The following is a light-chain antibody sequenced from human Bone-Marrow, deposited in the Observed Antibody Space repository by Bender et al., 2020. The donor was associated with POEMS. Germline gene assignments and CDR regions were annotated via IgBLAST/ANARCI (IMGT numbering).Light chain of an antibody. Sequence: QSALTQPASVSGSPGQSITISCTGTSSDVGSYNLVSWYQHHPGKGPKLIIYEDSERPSGVPDRFSGSKSGTSASLAITGLQSDDEAIYFCVAWDASLNGWVFGGGTKLTVL. CDR3: VAWDASLNGWV. CDR1: SSDVGSYNL. J-gene: IGLJ3*02. CDR2: EDS. V-gene: IGLV2-14*02.